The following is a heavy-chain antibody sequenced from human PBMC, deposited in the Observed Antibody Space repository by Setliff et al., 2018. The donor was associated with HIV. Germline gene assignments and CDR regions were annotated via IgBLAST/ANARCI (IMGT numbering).Heavy chain of an antibody. CDR2: INPKSGGT. CDR1: GDTFTGYY. J-gene: IGHJ4*02. Sequence: ASVKVSCKASGDTFTGYYMHWVRQAPGQGLEWMGGINPKSGGTNYAQKFQGRVTMTRDTSISTAYMELSRLRSDDTAVYYCARGRYSGNYFLFDSWGQGTQVTVSS. CDR3: ARGRYSGNYFLFDS. V-gene: IGHV1-2*02. D-gene: IGHD1-26*01.